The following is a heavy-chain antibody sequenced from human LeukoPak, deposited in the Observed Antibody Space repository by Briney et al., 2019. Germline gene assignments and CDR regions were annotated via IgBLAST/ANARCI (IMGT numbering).Heavy chain of an antibody. V-gene: IGHV1-18*01. J-gene: IGHJ4*02. CDR2: ISAYNDNT. D-gene: IGHD5-18*01. Sequence: ASVKVSCKASGYTFTSCGISWVRQAPGQGLGWMGWISAYNDNTHYAQKLQGRVTMTTDTSTSTAYMELRSLRSDDTAVYFCARSHLLRGYSYASNYWGQGTLVTVSS. CDR1: GYTFTSCG. CDR3: ARSHLLRGYSYASNY.